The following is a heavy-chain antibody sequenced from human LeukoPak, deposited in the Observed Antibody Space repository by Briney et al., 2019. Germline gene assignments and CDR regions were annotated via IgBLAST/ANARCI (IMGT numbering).Heavy chain of an antibody. D-gene: IGHD3-22*01. Sequence: SETLSLTCAVSGYSISSGYYWGWIRQPPGKGLEWIGSIYHSGSTYYSPALQSRVTISVATTKNQSSLKLSSVPAADTAVYYCASYPPYYYDSSGYFYWGQGTLVTVPS. CDR1: GYSISSGYY. J-gene: IGHJ4*02. V-gene: IGHV4-38-2*01. CDR3: ASYPPYYYDSSGYFY. CDR2: IYHSGST.